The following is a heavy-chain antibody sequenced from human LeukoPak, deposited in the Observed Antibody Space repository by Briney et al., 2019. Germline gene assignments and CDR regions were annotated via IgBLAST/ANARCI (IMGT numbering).Heavy chain of an antibody. V-gene: IGHV4-59*01. D-gene: IGHD6-13*01. CDR3: ARGVAAPGTGGLSWFDP. CDR2: IYSSGST. CDR1: GDSISSYY. J-gene: IGHJ5*02. Sequence: SETLSLTCTVSGDSISSYYWSWIRQPPGKGLEWIGYIYSSGSTNYNPSLKSRVTISLDTSKNQFSLKLSFVTAADTAVYYCARGVAAPGTGGLSWFDPWGQGTLVTVSS.